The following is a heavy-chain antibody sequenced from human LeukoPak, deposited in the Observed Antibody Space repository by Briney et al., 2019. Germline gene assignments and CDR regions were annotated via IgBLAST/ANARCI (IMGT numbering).Heavy chain of an antibody. Sequence: GGSLRLSCAASGFTVSSNYMSWVRQAPGKGLEWVSVIYSGGSTYYADSVKGRFTISRDNSKNTLYLQMNSLRAEDTAVYYCARGGVPKPWYFDLWGRGTLVTVSS. CDR1: GFTVSSNY. J-gene: IGHJ2*01. CDR2: IYSGGST. V-gene: IGHV3-53*01. CDR3: ARGGVPKPWYFDL. D-gene: IGHD3-16*01.